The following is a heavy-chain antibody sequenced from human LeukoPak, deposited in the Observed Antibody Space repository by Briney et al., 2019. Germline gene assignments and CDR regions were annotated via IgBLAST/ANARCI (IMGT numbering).Heavy chain of an antibody. D-gene: IGHD2-15*01. CDR2: IYYSGTT. V-gene: IGHV4-59*01. J-gene: IGHJ4*02. CDR3: ARDRASAGGFDY. CDR1: GGSISPYY. Sequence: SETLSLTCSVSGGSISPYYWSWIRQPPGEGLEWIGYIYYSGTTNYNPSLQSRVTISVATSKNQFSLKLSSVTAADTALYYCARDRASAGGFDYWGQGTLVTVSS.